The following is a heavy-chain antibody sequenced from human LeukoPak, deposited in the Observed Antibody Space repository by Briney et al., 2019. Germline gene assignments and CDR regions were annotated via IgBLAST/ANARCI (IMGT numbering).Heavy chain of an antibody. CDR1: GYTFTSYG. J-gene: IGHJ4*02. D-gene: IGHD3-10*01. Sequence: ASVKVSCKASGYTFTSYGISWVRQAPGQGLEWMGWISAYNGNTNYAQKLQGRVTMTTDTSTSTAYMELRSLRSDDTAVYYCARSNVLLWFGSWGDYWGQGTLVTASS. V-gene: IGHV1-18*04. CDR2: ISAYNGNT. CDR3: ARSNVLLWFGSWGDY.